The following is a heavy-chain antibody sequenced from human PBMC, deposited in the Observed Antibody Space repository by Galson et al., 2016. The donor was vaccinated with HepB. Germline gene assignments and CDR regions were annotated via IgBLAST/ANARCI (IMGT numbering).Heavy chain of an antibody. CDR3: ARGVSRGRFDY. V-gene: IGHV1-18*01. CDR2: ISTYNGYT. D-gene: IGHD3-16*01. J-gene: IGHJ4*02. Sequence: SVKVSCKASGYTFTTYGISWVRQAPGQGLEWMGWISTYNGYTQSPQNLQGRVTMTTDTSTSTAYMELRSLRSDDTAVYYCARGVSRGRFDYWGQGTLVTVSS. CDR1: GYTFTTYG.